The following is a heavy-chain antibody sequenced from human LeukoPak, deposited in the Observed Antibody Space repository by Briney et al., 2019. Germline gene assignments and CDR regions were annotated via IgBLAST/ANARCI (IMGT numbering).Heavy chain of an antibody. CDR1: GGSFSGYY. CDR3: AGATSSLLSTYYFDY. J-gene: IGHJ4*02. Sequence: SETLSLTCAVYGGSFSGYYWSWIRQPPGKGLEWIGEINHSGSTNYNPSLKSRVTISVDTSKNQFSLKLSSVTAADTAVYYCAGATSSLLSTYYFDYWGQGTLVTVSS. D-gene: IGHD3-16*01. V-gene: IGHV4-34*01. CDR2: INHSGST.